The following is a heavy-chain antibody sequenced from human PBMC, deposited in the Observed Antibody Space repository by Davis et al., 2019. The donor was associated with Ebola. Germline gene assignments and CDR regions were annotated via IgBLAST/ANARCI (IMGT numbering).Heavy chain of an antibody. CDR2: INPNSGGT. D-gene: IGHD2/OR15-2a*01. Sequence: AASVKVSCKASGYTFTSYYMHWVRQAPGQGLEWMGWINPNSGGTNYAQKLQGRVTMTTDTSTSTAYMELSSLRSEDTAVYYCATVKPYYSSEFGYWGQGTLVTVSS. CDR3: ATVKPYYSSEFGY. V-gene: IGHV1-2*02. CDR1: GYTFTSYY. J-gene: IGHJ4*02.